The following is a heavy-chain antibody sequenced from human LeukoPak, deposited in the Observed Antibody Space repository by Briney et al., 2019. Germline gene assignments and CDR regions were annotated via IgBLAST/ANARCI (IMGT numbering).Heavy chain of an antibody. CDR1: GYTFSGYY. Sequence: RASVEVSCKASGYTFSGYYIHWVRQAPGQGLEWMGWINPNSGGTNYAQKFQGRVTMTRDTSISTAYMELSRLRSDDTAVYYCARVSTGVYGSVKGAEYFQHWGQGTLVTVSS. V-gene: IGHV1-2*02. CDR3: ARVSTGVYGSVKGAEYFQH. D-gene: IGHD3-10*01. J-gene: IGHJ1*01. CDR2: INPNSGGT.